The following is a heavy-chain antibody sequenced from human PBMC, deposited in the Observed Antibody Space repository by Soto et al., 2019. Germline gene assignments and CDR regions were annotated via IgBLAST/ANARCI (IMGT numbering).Heavy chain of an antibody. D-gene: IGHD5-18*01. CDR1: GGSISSGGYY. CDR2: IYYSGST. Sequence: PSETLSLTCTVSGGSISSGGYYWSWIRQHPGKGLEWIGYIYYSGSTYYNPSLKSRVTISVDTSKNQFSLKLSSVTAADTAVYYCARDQGIQLRPRLGSFYYGMDVWGQGTTVTVS. CDR3: ARDQGIQLRPRLGSFYYGMDV. J-gene: IGHJ6*02. V-gene: IGHV4-31*03.